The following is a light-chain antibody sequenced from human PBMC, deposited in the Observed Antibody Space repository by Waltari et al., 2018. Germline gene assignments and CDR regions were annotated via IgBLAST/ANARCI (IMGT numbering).Light chain of an antibody. Sequence: QSALTQPRSVSGSPGQSVAISCTGTSSDVGGYNYVSWYQQTPGKAPKLMMYECTKRPPGVPDRYSGSKSGNTASRTISGLQADDEADYYCCSYAGPFGGGTKLTVL. CDR3: CSYAGP. CDR2: ECT. J-gene: IGLJ2*01. CDR1: SSDVGGYNY. V-gene: IGLV2-11*01.